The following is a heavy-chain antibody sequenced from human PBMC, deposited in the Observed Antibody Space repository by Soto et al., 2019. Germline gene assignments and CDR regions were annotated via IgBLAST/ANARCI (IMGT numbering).Heavy chain of an antibody. CDR1: GLSVSGKKY. CDR2: LYDVDGS. CDR3: ATWHEREHAYDV. D-gene: IGHD1-1*01. Sequence: PCASLKIACAASGLSVSGKKYVAWVRQAPGKWLEWVSALYDVDGSFYADSVKGRFTTSSDSSKTTVYLQTNGLRPDDTAVYYCATWHEREHAYDVWGQGTTVTVSS. V-gene: IGHV3-53*01. J-gene: IGHJ3*01.